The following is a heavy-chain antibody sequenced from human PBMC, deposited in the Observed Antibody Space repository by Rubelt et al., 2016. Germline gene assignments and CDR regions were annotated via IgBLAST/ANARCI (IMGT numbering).Heavy chain of an antibody. CDR3: ASAVLDY. CDR2: ITSSSDTI. Sequence: EVQLVESGGGLVQPGRSLRLSCAASGFTFSKYSMNWVRQAPGKGLEWVSYITSSSDTIFYADSVGGRVTISRHNANNSLYLQMNSLRAEDTALYYCASAVLDYWGQGTLVIVSS. V-gene: IGHV3-48*01. CDR1: GFTFSKYS. J-gene: IGHJ4*02.